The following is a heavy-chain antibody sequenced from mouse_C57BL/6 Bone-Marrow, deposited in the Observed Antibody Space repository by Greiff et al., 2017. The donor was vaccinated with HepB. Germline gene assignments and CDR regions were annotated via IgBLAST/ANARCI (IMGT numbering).Heavy chain of an antibody. Sequence: EVKLQESGPGLVKPSQSLSLTCSVTGYSITSGYYWNWIRQFPGNQLEWMGYISYDGSNNYNPSLKNRISITRDTSKNQFFLKLNSVTTEETATYYCARSDGAYWGQGTLVTVSA. J-gene: IGHJ3*01. CDR1: GYSITSGYY. V-gene: IGHV3-6*01. CDR3: ARSDGAY. D-gene: IGHD2-3*01. CDR2: ISYDGSN.